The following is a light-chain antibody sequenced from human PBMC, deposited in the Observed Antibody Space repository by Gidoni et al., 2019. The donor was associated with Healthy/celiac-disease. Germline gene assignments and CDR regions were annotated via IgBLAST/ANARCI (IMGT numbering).Light chain of an antibody. CDR2: GNS. Sequence: QSVLTHPPSVSGAPGQRVTISCTGSSPNIGAGYDVHWYKQLPGTAPKLLIYGNSNRPSGVPDRFSGSKSGTSASLAITGLQAEDEADYYCQSYDSSLRVFGGGTKLTVL. J-gene: IGLJ2*01. CDR1: SPNIGAGYD. CDR3: QSYDSSLRV. V-gene: IGLV1-40*01.